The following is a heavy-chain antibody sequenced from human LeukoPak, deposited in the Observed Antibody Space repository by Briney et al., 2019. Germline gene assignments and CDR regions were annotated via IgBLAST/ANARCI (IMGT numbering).Heavy chain of an antibody. CDR1: GFAFSRYG. CDR2: ISYDGSKE. D-gene: IGHD3-9*01. CDR3: AKDRSTYNILTGYLES. J-gene: IGHJ5*02. V-gene: IGHV3-30*18. Sequence: GGSLRLSCAASGFAFSRYGMHWVRQAPGKGPEWVALISYDGSKENYIESVKGRFTVSRDNSRNTLYLQMNSLRAEDTAVYYCAKDRSTYNILTGYLESWGQGTLVTVSS.